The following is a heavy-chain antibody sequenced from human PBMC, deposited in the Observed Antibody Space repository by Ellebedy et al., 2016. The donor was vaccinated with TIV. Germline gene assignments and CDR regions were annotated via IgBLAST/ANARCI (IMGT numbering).Heavy chain of an antibody. Sequence: SETLSLXXTVSGGSISSYYWSWIRQPPGKGLEWIGYIYYSGSTNYNPSLKSRVTISVDTSKNQFSLKLSSVTAADTAVYYCARDSLDFYGDYGEDAFDIWGQGTMVTVSS. J-gene: IGHJ3*02. CDR2: IYYSGST. V-gene: IGHV4-59*12. CDR3: ARDSLDFYGDYGEDAFDI. D-gene: IGHD4-17*01. CDR1: GGSISSYY.